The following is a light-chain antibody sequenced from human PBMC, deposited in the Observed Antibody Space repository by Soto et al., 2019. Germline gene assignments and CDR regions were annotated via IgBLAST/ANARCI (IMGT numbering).Light chain of an antibody. Sequence: EIILTQSPDTLSLSPGERATLSCRASQTVSSNYLAWCQQRPGQAPRLLIYGASTRAAGIPDRFSGSGSGTDFTLTISSLEPEDFAVYYCQQRSNWPPITFGQGTRLQ. CDR1: QTVSSNY. V-gene: IGKV3D-20*02. CDR3: QQRSNWPPIT. CDR2: GAS. J-gene: IGKJ5*01.